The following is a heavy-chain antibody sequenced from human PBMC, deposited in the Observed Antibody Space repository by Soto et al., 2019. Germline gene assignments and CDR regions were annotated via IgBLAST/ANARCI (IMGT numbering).Heavy chain of an antibody. CDR1: GGSISSGGYY. D-gene: IGHD6-25*01. V-gene: IGHV4-31*03. Sequence: PSETLSLTCTVSGGSISSGGYYWSWIRQHPGKGLEWIGYIYYSGSTYYNPSLKSRVTISVDTSKNQFSLKLSSVTAADTAVYDYERGIRSAAPSDYWGQGTLVTVSS. CDR3: ERGIRSAAPSDY. J-gene: IGHJ4*02. CDR2: IYYSGST.